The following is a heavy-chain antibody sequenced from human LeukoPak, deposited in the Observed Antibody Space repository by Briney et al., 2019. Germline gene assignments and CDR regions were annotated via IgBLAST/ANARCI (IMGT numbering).Heavy chain of an antibody. J-gene: IGHJ3*02. D-gene: IGHD6-13*01. Sequence: SETLSLTCTVSGGSISSGGYYWSWIRQPPGKGLEWIGYIYYSGSTNYNPSLKSRVTISVDTSKNQFSLKLSSVTAADTAVYYCARRQLGSSTKGAFDIWGQGTMVTVSS. CDR3: ARRQLGSSTKGAFDI. V-gene: IGHV4-61*08. CDR1: GGSISSGGYY. CDR2: IYYSGST.